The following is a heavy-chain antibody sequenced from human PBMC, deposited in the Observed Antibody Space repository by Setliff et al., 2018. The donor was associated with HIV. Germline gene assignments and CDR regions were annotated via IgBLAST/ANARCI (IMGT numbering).Heavy chain of an antibody. D-gene: IGHD6-6*01. CDR3: ARLSSYRSSSYYFDY. CDR2: IYHSGST. CDR1: GGSFSGYY. J-gene: IGHJ4*02. Sequence: SETLSVTCAVYGGSFSGYYWSWIRQPPGKGLEWIGNIYHSGSTLYKPSLKSRVTMSVDTSKNQFSLKLNSVTAADTAVYHCARLSSYRSSSYYFDYWGQGALVTVSS. V-gene: IGHV4-34*01.